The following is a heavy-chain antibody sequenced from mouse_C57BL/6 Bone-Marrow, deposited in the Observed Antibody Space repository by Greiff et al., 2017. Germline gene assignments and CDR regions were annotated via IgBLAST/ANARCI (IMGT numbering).Heavy chain of an antibody. CDR3: ARYIHECYGGSYDLFAY. V-gene: IGHV14-2*01. CDR1: GFNITDYY. D-gene: IGHD1-1*01. J-gene: IGHJ3*01. CDR2: IDPEDGET. Sequence: VQLKQSGAELVKPGASVKLSCTASGFNITDYYMHWVKQRTEQGLEWIGRIDPEDGETKYAPKFQGKATITADTSSTTAYLQISSLTSEDTAVYYCARYIHECYGGSYDLFAYWGQGTLVTVSA.